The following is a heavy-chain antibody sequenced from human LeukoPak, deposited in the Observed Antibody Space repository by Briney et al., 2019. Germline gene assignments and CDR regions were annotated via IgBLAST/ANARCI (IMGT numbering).Heavy chain of an antibody. J-gene: IGHJ4*02. CDR1: GGTFSSYT. Sequence: SVKVSCKASGGTFSSYTISWVRQAPGQGLEWMGRIIPILGIAIYAQKFQGRVTITADKSTSTAYMELSSLRSEDTAVYYCARDSGSYHYFDYWGQGTLVTVSS. V-gene: IGHV1-69*04. CDR3: ARDSGSYHYFDY. D-gene: IGHD1-26*01. CDR2: IIPILGIA.